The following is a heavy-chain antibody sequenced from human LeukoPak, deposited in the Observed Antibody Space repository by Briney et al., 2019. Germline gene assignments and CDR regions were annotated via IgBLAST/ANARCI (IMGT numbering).Heavy chain of an antibody. Sequence: GGSLRLSCAASGSTFSSYAMHWVRQAPGKGLEYVSAISSNGGSTYYANSVKGRFTISRDNSKNTLYLQMGSLRAEDMAVYYCARVSGSYSGIDYWGQGTLVTVSS. CDR3: ARVSGSYSGIDY. D-gene: IGHD1-26*01. CDR1: GSTFSSYA. J-gene: IGHJ4*02. V-gene: IGHV3-64*01. CDR2: ISSNGGST.